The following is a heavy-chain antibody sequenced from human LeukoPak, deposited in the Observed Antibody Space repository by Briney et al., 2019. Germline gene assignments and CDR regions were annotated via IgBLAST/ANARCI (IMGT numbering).Heavy chain of an antibody. Sequence: SETLSLTCAVYGGSFSGYYWSWIRQPPGKGLEWIGEINHSGSTNYNPSLKSRVTISVDTSKNQFSLKLSSVTAADTAVYYCTRDGAAAGTDFDYWGQGTLVTVSS. D-gene: IGHD6-13*01. CDR3: TRDGAAAGTDFDY. V-gene: IGHV4-34*01. CDR2: INHSGST. J-gene: IGHJ4*02. CDR1: GGSFSGYY.